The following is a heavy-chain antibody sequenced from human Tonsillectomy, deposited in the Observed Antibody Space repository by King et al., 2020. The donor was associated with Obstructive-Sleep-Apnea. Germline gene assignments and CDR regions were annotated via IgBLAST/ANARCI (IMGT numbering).Heavy chain of an antibody. CDR3: ARVEAGTNYYYGMDV. D-gene: IGHD6-13*01. J-gene: IGHJ6*02. CDR2: INPNSGGT. CDR1: GYTFTAYY. V-gene: IGHV1-2*04. Sequence: LVQSGAKVKKPGASVKVSCKASGYTFTAYYMHWVRQAPGQGLEWMGWINPNSGGTKYAQKFQGWVTMTRDTSINTAYMEVNRLKSDDTAVYYCARVEAGTNYYYGMDVWGQGTTVTVSS.